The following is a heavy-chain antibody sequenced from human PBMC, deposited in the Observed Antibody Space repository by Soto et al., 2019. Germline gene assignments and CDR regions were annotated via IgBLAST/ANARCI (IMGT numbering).Heavy chain of an antibody. J-gene: IGHJ4*02. CDR3: ARDKAPQYYDFWSGYPTRDY. D-gene: IGHD3-3*01. CDR1: GYTFTSYG. Sequence: GASVKVSGKASGYTFTSYGISWVRQAPGQGLEWMGWISAYNGNTNYAQKLQGRVTMTTDTSTSTAHMELRSLRSDDTAVYYCARDKAPQYYDFWSGYPTRDYWGQGTLVTVSS. V-gene: IGHV1-18*01. CDR2: ISAYNGNT.